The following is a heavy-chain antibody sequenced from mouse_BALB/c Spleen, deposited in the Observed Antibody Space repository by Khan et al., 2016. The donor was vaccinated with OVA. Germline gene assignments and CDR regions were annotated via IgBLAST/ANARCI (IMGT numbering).Heavy chain of an antibody. J-gene: IGHJ4*01. CDR3: ARQGIIYDVSYLPMDC. V-gene: IGHV5-6*01. CDR2: ISSGGSFT. D-gene: IGHD2-3*01. Sequence: EVQLVESGGDLVRPGGSLKLSCAGSGFTFSTYGMSWVRQTPDKRLEWVATISSGGSFTYYPDSVKGRFTISRDNAKNTLYLQMSSLKSEDTAMYYCARQGIIYDVSYLPMDCWGQGTSVTVSS. CDR1: GFTFSTYG.